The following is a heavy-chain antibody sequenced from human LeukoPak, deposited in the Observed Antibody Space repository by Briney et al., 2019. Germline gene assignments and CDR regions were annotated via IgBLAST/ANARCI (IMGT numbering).Heavy chain of an antibody. CDR1: GFTFDDYA. CDR3: AKDRTRYFDWFLDY. V-gene: IGHV3-43D*03. J-gene: IGHJ4*02. Sequence: RSGGSLRLSCVASGFTFDDYAMHWVRQAPGKGLEWVSLISWDGGSTYYADSVKGRFTIPRDNSKNSLYLQMNSLRAEDTALYYCAKDRTRYFDWFLDYWGQGTLVTVSS. CDR2: ISWDGGST. D-gene: IGHD3-9*01.